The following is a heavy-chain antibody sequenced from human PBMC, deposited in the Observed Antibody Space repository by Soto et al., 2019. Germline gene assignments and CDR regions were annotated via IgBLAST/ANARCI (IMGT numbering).Heavy chain of an antibody. CDR2: IFSNDEK. CDR3: ASTYSISWYWFDP. Sequence: ETLSLTCAVSGGSISSGGYCWSWIRQPPGKALEWLAHIFSNDEKSYSASLKSRLTISKDTSKSQVVLIMTNMDPVDTATYYCASTYSISWYWFDPWCQGTLVTAPQ. J-gene: IGHJ5*02. V-gene: IGHV2-26*04. D-gene: IGHD6-13*01. CDR1: GGSISSGGYC.